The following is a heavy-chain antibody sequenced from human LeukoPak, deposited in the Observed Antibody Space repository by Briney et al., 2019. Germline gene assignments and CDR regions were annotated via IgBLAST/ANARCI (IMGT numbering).Heavy chain of an antibody. J-gene: IGHJ3*02. CDR3: ARERYGAFDI. D-gene: IGHD3-16*01. V-gene: IGHV3-48*03. CDR2: ISTSGSTI. CDR1: GFTFSSYE. Sequence: GGSLRLPCAASGFTFSSYEMNWVRQAPGKGLEWVSYISTSGSTIYNVDSVKGRFTISRDNAKNSLYLQMNSLRAEDTAVYYCARERYGAFDIWGQGTMVTVSS.